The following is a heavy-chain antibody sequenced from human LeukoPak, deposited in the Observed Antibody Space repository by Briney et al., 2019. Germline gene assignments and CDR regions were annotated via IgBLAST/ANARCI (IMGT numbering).Heavy chain of an antibody. Sequence: ASVKVSCKSFGYTFTSNYMHWVRQAPGQGSEWMGVISPSGASTTYAQTFQGRVTLTRDMSTSTDYLELSSLRSEDTAVYYCARDNSVRDEAWWFSPWGQGTLVTVSS. J-gene: IGHJ5*02. CDR3: ARDNSVRDEAWWFSP. CDR1: GYTFTSNY. CDR2: ISPSGAST. D-gene: IGHD5-24*01. V-gene: IGHV1-46*01.